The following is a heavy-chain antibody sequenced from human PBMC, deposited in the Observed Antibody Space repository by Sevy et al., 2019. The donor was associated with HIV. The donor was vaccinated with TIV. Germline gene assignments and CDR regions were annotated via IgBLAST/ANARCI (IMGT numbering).Heavy chain of an antibody. J-gene: IGHJ4*02. D-gene: IGHD3-22*01. Sequence: ASVKVSCKASGYMFIAYFIHWVRQAPGQGLEWMGRINPNSGDTNYAQKFQGRVTMTRDTSINTAYMELSRLRSDDTAVYSCARGLYYDSSAYYFDYWGQGTLVTVSS. CDR2: INPNSGDT. CDR3: ARGLYYDSSAYYFDY. V-gene: IGHV1-2*06. CDR1: GYMFIAYF.